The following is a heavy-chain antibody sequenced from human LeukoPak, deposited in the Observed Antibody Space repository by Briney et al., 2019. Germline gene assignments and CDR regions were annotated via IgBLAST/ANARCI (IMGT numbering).Heavy chain of an antibody. Sequence: SETLSLTCTVSGESISSYYWSWIRQPPGKGLEWIGYIYYSGSTNYNPSLKSRVTISVDTSKNQFSLKLSSVTAADTAVYYCARRIELVRRDGYNFWFDPWGQGTLVTVSS. CDR1: GESISSYY. CDR3: ARRIELVRRDGYNFWFDP. J-gene: IGHJ5*02. V-gene: IGHV4-59*08. CDR2: IYYSGST. D-gene: IGHD5-24*01.